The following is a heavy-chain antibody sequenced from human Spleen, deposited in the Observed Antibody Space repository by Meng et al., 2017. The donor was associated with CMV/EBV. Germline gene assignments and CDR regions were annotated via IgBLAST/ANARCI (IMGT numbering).Heavy chain of an antibody. CDR1: GYTFTSYY. CDR3: ARGLPYYGSGKGFDY. V-gene: IGHV1-46*01. Sequence: SGYTFTSYYMHWVRQAPGQGLEWMGIINPSGGSTSYAQKFQGRVTMTRDTSTSTVYMELSSLRSEDTAVYYCARGLPYYGSGKGFDYWGQGSLVTVSS. CDR2: INPSGGST. J-gene: IGHJ4*02. D-gene: IGHD3-10*01.